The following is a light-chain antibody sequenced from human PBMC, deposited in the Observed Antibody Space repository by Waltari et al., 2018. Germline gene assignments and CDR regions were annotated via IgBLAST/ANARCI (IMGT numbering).Light chain of an antibody. J-gene: IGKJ2*01. CDR1: QDVQTW. CDR3: QQTKGFPYT. CDR2: SAS. V-gene: IGKV1-12*01. Sequence: ETQMTQSPSSVSASVGDTVTFACRASQDVQTWVSWFRQRPGEPPSLVFHSASSLPLGGPSRFSGSGSGTDFSLTISSLQPEDFATYYCQQTKGFPYTFGQGTRLEI.